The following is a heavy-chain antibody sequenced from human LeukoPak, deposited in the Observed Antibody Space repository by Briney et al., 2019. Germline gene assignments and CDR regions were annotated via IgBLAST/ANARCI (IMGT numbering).Heavy chain of an antibody. J-gene: IGHJ4*02. V-gene: IGHV4-59*08. D-gene: IGHD5-18*01. CDR1: GGSMSHH. Sequence: LETLSLTCTVSGGSMSHHWSWIRQSPGKGLEWIGYIYYSGSTNYNPSLKSRVTISVDTSKNQFSLKLSSVTAADTAVYYCARQTDTAMVTDWGQGTLVTVSS. CDR3: ARQTDTAMVTD. CDR2: IYYSGST.